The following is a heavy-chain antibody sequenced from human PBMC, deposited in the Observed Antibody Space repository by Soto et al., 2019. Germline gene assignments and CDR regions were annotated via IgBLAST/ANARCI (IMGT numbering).Heavy chain of an antibody. CDR3: AKSPLNYGSGSYYLQKYYYGMDV. CDR2: ISYDGSNK. D-gene: IGHD3-10*01. J-gene: IGHJ6*02. V-gene: IGHV3-30*18. Sequence: SLRLSCAASGFTFSSYGMHWVRQAPGKGLEWVAVISYDGSNKYYADSVKGRFTISRDNSKNTLYLQMNSLRAEDTAVYYCAKSPLNYGSGSYYLQKYYYGMDVWGQGTTVTVSS. CDR1: GFTFSSYG.